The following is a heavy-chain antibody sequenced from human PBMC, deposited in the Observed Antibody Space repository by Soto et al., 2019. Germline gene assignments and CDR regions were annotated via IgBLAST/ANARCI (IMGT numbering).Heavy chain of an antibody. D-gene: IGHD3-10*01. CDR1: GGSIGSYY. CDR3: ARTDYYVSGTLDY. J-gene: IGHJ4*02. Sequence: PSETMSLTCTVSGGSIGSYYWSWIRQPPGKGLEWIGYIYYSGSTNYNPSLKSRVTISVDTSKNQFSLKLSSVTAADTAVYYCARTDYYVSGTLDYWGQGTLVTVSS. CDR2: IYYSGST. V-gene: IGHV4-59*01.